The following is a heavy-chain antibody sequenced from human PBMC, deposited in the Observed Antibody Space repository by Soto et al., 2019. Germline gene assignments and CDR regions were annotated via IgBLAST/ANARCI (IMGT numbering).Heavy chain of an antibody. CDR3: ARLELLNYYYGMDV. CDR1: GGSISSSSYY. J-gene: IGHJ6*02. Sequence: PSETLSLTCTVSGGSISSSSYYWGWIRQPPGKGLEWIGSIYYSGSTYYNPSLKSRVTISVDTSKNQFSLKLSSVTAADTAVYYCARLELLNYYYGMDVWGQGTTVTVSS. V-gene: IGHV4-39*01. D-gene: IGHD2-15*01. CDR2: IYYSGST.